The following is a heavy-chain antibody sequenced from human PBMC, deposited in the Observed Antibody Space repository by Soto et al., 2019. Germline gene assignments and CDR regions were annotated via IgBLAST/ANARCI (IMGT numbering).Heavy chain of an antibody. CDR3: ARDRAAGGY. J-gene: IGHJ4*02. D-gene: IGHD6-13*01. V-gene: IGHV3-48*03. CDR1: GFPFSNYE. Sequence: GGSLRLSCAASGFPFSNYEMNWVRQAPGKGLEWVAYISSGGSTVHYADSVRGRFTVSRDNARNSLYLQMNTLRVEDTALYYCARDRAAGGYWGQGTLVTVSS. CDR2: ISSGGSTV.